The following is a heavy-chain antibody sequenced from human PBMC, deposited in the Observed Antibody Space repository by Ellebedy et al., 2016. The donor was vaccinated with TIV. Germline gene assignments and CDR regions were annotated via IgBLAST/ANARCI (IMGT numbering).Heavy chain of an antibody. D-gene: IGHD6-19*01. J-gene: IGHJ6*02. CDR3: ARKIGDGSGGGLDV. Sequence: MPSETLSLTCTVSGGSISPYYWSWIRQPPGKGLEWIGYISYSGSTNYNPSLQSRITISVDKSKNQFSLKLTSVTAADTGIYYCARKIGDGSGGGLDVWGQGTTVTVSS. CDR1: GGSISPYY. V-gene: IGHV4-59*01. CDR2: ISYSGST.